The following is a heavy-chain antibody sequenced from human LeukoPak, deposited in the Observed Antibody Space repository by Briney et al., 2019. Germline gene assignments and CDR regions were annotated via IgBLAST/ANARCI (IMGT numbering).Heavy chain of an antibody. CDR2: ISRSSSTI. J-gene: IGHJ4*02. CDR3: ARTDSSSGYPPYFDY. CDR1: GFTFSSYS. Sequence: GGSLRLSCAASGFTFSSYSMTWARQAPGKGLEWVSYISRSSSTIYYADSVKGRFTISRDNAKNSLYLQMNGLRDEDTAVYYCARTDSSSGYPPYFDYWGQGTLVTVSS. V-gene: IGHV3-48*02. D-gene: IGHD6-13*01.